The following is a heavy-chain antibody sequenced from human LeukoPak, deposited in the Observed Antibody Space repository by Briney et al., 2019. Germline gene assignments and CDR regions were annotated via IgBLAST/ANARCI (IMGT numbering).Heavy chain of an antibody. Sequence: SETLSLTCTVSGGSISSYYWSWIRQPPGKGLEWIGYIYYSGSTNYNPSLKSRVTISVDTSKNQFSLKLSSVTAADTAVYYCARLEDDSWGADAFDIWGQGTMVTVSS. CDR1: GGSISSYY. CDR3: ARLEDDSWGADAFDI. CDR2: IYYSGST. J-gene: IGHJ3*02. D-gene: IGHD3-16*01. V-gene: IGHV4-59*08.